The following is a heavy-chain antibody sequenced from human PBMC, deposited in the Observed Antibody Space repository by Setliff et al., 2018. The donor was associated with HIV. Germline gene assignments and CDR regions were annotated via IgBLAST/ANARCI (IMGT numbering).Heavy chain of an antibody. J-gene: IGHJ4*02. Sequence: PGGSLRLSCAASGFTFSNYEMNWVRQAPGKGLEWISYISSSGTTIYDADSVKGRFTISRDNAKNSLFLQMNSLRAEDTAVYYCARVASGDIDYWGQGTLVTVSS. D-gene: IGHD3-10*01. V-gene: IGHV3-48*03. CDR1: GFTFSNYE. CDR2: ISSSGTTI. CDR3: ARVASGDIDY.